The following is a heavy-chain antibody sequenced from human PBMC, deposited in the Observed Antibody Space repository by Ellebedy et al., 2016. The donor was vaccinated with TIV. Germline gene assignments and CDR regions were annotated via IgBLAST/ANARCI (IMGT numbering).Heavy chain of an antibody. J-gene: IGHJ4*02. CDR3: ARRGAVATIDY. D-gene: IGHD6-19*01. Sequence: MPSETLSLTCAVSGGSISSYYWSWIRQPPGKGLEWIGYIYYSGTTDYIPSLKRRVTISVDTSKNQFSLKLSSVTAADTAVYYCARRGAVATIDYWGQGTLVTVSS. CDR1: GGSISSYY. CDR2: IYYSGTT. V-gene: IGHV4-59*01.